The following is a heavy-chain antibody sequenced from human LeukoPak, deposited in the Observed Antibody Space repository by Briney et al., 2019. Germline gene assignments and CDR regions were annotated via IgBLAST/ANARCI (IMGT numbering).Heavy chain of an antibody. Sequence: PSETLSLTCGVSGGSISSSNWWSWVRQPPGKGLEWIGYIYYSGSTNYNPSLKSRVTISVDTSKNQFSLKLSSVTAADTAVYYCASRITMVRGAVDDAFDIWGQGTMVTVSS. CDR3: ASRITMVRGAVDDAFDI. V-gene: IGHV4-4*02. D-gene: IGHD3-10*01. J-gene: IGHJ3*02. CDR2: IYYSGST. CDR1: GGSISSSNW.